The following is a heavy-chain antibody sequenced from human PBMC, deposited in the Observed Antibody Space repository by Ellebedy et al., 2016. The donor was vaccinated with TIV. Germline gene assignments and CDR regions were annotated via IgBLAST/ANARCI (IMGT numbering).Heavy chain of an antibody. J-gene: IGHJ6*02. Sequence: ASVKVSCKASGYTFTSYDINWVRQATGQGLEWMGWMNPNSGNTGYAQKFQGRVTMTRNTSISTAYMELSSLRSEDTAVYYCAREGGQGEAYYYYYGMDVWGQGTTVTVSS. CDR2: MNPNSGNT. D-gene: IGHD3-10*01. CDR1: GYTFTSYD. CDR3: AREGGQGEAYYYYYGMDV. V-gene: IGHV1-8*01.